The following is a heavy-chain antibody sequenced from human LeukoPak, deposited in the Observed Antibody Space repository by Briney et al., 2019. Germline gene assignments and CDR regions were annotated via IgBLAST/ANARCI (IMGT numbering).Heavy chain of an antibody. CDR3: ARHKNSGTYPLDY. V-gene: IGHV4-59*08. CDR1: GGSFSGYY. CDR2: RKFDGDT. Sequence: PSETLSLTCAVYGGSFSGYYWSWIRQPPGKRLEWIAYRKFDGDTNYNPSLKSRVTLSIDTSRSLVSLILSSVTAADTAVYYCARHKNSGTYPLDYWGQGTLVTVSS. J-gene: IGHJ4*02. D-gene: IGHD3-10*01.